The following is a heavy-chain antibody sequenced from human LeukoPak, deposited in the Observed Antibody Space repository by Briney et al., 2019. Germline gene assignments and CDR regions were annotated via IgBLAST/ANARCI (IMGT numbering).Heavy chain of an antibody. CDR2: ISYDGSNK. Sequence: GRSLILSCAASGFTFSSYAMHWVRQAPGKGLEWVAVISYDGSNKYYADSVKGRFPISRDNSKNTLYLQMNSLRAEDTAVYYCARAYSTMTLDVWGQGTTVTVSS. CDR1: GFTFSSYA. J-gene: IGHJ6*02. CDR3: ARAYSTMTLDV. V-gene: IGHV3-30-3*01. D-gene: IGHD3-22*01.